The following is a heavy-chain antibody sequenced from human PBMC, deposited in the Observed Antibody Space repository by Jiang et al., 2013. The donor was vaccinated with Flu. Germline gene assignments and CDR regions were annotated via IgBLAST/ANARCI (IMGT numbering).Heavy chain of an antibody. CDR3: AKSGRVYTSGWYPE. Sequence: LLKPSETLSVTCAVYGGSFSGYYWSWIRQPPGKGLEWIGEINDGGSTNYNPSLKSRVTISVDTSKNQFSLMLSSVTAADTAVYYCAKSGRVYTSGWYPEWGQGALVTVSS. CDR2: INDGGST. D-gene: IGHD6-19*01. J-gene: IGHJ4*02. V-gene: IGHV4-34*01. CDR1: GGSFSGYY.